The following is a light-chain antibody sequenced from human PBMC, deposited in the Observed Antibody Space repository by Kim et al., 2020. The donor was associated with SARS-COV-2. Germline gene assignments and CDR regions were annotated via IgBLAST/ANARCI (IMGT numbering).Light chain of an antibody. V-gene: IGLV3-21*04. Sequence: GRTARVSCGGNRIGSKSVHWYQQKSGQAPILVIYYDSDRPSGIPERFSGSNSGNTATLTISRVEAGDEADYYCQVWDSSSDHRVVFGGGTQLTVL. J-gene: IGLJ2*01. CDR2: YDS. CDR1: RIGSKS. CDR3: QVWDSSSDHRVV.